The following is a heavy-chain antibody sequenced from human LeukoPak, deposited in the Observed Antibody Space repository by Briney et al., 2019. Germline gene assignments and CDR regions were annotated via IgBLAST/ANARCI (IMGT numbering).Heavy chain of an antibody. J-gene: IGHJ5*02. Sequence: PSETLSLTCTVSGGSISSGGYYWSWIRQHPGKGLEWIGYIHYTGSTYYNASLKSRVTISVDTSKNQFSLKLSSVTAADTAVYYRARTYMTSARFDPWGQGTLVTVSS. CDR3: ARTYMTSARFDP. CDR1: GGSISSGGYY. CDR2: IHYTGST. D-gene: IGHD2-21*02. V-gene: IGHV4-31*03.